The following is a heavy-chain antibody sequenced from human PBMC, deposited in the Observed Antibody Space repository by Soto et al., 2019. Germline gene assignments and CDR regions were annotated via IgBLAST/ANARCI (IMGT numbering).Heavy chain of an antibody. Sequence: SQTLSLTCAISGDSVSSNSAAWNWIRQSPSRGLEWLGRTYYRSKWSYDYALSVKSRITINPDTSKNQFSLQLNSVSPEDAAVYYCTXGGFSHXGMDVWGQGTTVTVSS. D-gene: IGHD2-15*01. J-gene: IGHJ6*02. CDR2: TYYRSKWSY. CDR3: TXGGFSHXGMDV. V-gene: IGHV6-1*01. CDR1: GDSVSSNSAA.